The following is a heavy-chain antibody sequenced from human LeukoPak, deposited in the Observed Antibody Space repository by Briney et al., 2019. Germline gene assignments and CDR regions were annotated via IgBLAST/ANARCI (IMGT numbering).Heavy chain of an antibody. V-gene: IGHV4-59*08. Sequence: SATLSLPRTVAGGSISSYYWSWIRQPPGKGLEGSGYIYYSGSTNYNPSLKSRVTISVDTSKNQFSLKLSSVTAADTAVYYCARRANGYYYYGMDVWGQGTTVTVSS. J-gene: IGHJ6*02. CDR3: ARRANGYYYYGMDV. D-gene: IGHD1-1*01. CDR1: GGSISSYY. CDR2: IYYSGST.